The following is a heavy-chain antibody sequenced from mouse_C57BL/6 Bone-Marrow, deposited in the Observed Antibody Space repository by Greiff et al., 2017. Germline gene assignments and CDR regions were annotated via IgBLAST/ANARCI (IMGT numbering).Heavy chain of an antibody. CDR1: GYTFTSYW. CDR3: ARGGDYDYVLFAY. V-gene: IGHV1-50*01. CDR2: IDPSDSYT. J-gene: IGHJ3*01. Sequence: QVQLQQPGAELVKPGASVKLSCKASGYTFTSYWLQWVKQRPGQGLEWIGEIDPSDSYTNYNQKFKGKATLTVDTSSSTAYMQLSSLTSEDSAVCYCARGGDYDYVLFAYWGQGTVVTVAA. D-gene: IGHD2-4*01.